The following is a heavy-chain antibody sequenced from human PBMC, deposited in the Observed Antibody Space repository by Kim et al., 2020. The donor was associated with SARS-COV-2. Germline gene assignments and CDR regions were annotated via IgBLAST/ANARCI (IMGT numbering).Heavy chain of an antibody. V-gene: IGHV3-64D*08. CDR3: VKGDSSSWTGGFHI. D-gene: IGHD3-22*01. J-gene: IGHJ3*02. Sequence: GGSLRLSCSASGLIFSDYAIHWVRQAPGKGLEYVSAISSIGGSTYYADSVKGRFSVSRDNSKNTLYLQMSTLRPEDTAMYYCVKGDSSSWTGGFHIWGPGDNGHRLF. CDR1: GLIFSDYA. CDR2: ISSIGGST.